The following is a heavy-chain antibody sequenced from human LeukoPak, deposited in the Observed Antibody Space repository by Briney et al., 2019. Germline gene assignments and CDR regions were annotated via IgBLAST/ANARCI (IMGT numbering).Heavy chain of an antibody. CDR1: GGSISSGSYY. D-gene: IGHD5-12*01. J-gene: IGHJ6*02. Sequence: PSQTLSLTCTVSGGSISSGSYYWSWIRQPAGEGLEWIGRIYTSGSTNYNPSLKSRVTISVDTSKNQFSLKLSSVTAADTAVYYCAGGYSGYDRGYYYYGMDVWGQGTTVTVSS. V-gene: IGHV4-61*02. CDR2: IYTSGST. CDR3: AGGYSGYDRGYYYYGMDV.